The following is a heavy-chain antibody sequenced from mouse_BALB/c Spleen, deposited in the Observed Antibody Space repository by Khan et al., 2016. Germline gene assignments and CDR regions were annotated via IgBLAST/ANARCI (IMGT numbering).Heavy chain of an antibody. D-gene: IGHD1-1*01. V-gene: IGHV9-3*02. CDR1: GYTFTNYG. J-gene: IGHJ3*01. CDR3: AEYYYGSNWFAY. CDR2: INTNTGEP. Sequence: QIQLVQSGPELKKPGETVKISCKASGYTFTNYGMNWVKQAPGKGLKWMGWINTNTGEPTYAEEFKGRFAFSLETSASTAYLQINNLKNEDTATXFCAEYYYGSNWFAYWGQGTLVTVSA.